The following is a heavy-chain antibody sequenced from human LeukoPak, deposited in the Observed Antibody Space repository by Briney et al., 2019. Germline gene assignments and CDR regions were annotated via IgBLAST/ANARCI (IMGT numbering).Heavy chain of an antibody. CDR1: GGTFSSYA. V-gene: IGHV1-69*01. D-gene: IGHD6-13*01. Sequence: ASVKVSSKASGGTFSSYAISWVRQAPGQGLEWMGGIIPIFGTANYAQKFQGRVTITADESTSTAYMELSSLRSEDTAVYYCARIAAAGKTPHPLPFDYWGQGTLVTVSS. J-gene: IGHJ4*02. CDR2: IIPIFGTA. CDR3: ARIAAAGKTPHPLPFDY.